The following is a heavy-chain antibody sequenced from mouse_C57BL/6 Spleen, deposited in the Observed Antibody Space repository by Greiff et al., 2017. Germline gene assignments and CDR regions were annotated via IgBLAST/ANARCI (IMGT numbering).Heavy chain of an antibody. J-gene: IGHJ1*03. V-gene: IGHV1-39*01. CDR1: GYSFTDYT. Sequence: VHVKQSGPALAKPGASVKISCKASGYSFTDYTMNWVKQSNGKSLEWIGVINPNYGTTSYNQKFKGKATLTVDQSSSTAYMQLNSLTSEASAVYYCARWVTTARGYFDVWGTGTTVTVSS. CDR2: INPNYGTT. CDR3: ARWVTTARGYFDV. D-gene: IGHD1-2*01.